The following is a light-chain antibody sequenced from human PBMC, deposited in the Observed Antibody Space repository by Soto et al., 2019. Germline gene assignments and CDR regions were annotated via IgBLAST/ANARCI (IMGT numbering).Light chain of an antibody. CDR3: SSYTSSRTLV. CDR1: SSDVGGYNY. V-gene: IGLV2-14*01. CDR2: EVS. J-gene: IGLJ2*01. Sequence: QSALTQPASVSGSPRQSITISCTGTSSDVGGYNYVSWYQQHPGKAPKLMICEVSNRPSGVSNRFSGSKSGNTASLTISGLQAEDEADYYCSSYTSSRTLVFGGGTKLTVL.